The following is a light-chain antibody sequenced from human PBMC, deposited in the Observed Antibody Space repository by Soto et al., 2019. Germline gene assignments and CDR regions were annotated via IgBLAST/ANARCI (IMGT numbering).Light chain of an antibody. V-gene: IGLV1-40*01. Sequence: QSVLTQPPSVSGAPGQRVTISCTGSSSNIGAGYDVHWYQQLPGTAPKLLIYANKNRPSGVPDRFSGSKSGTSASLAITGLQAEDEADYYCSSYTSSSTLVFGTGTKVTVL. CDR1: SSNIGAGYD. J-gene: IGLJ1*01. CDR2: ANK. CDR3: SSYTSSSTLV.